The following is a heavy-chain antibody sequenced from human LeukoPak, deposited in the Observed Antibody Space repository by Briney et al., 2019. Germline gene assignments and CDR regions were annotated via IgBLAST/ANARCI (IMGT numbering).Heavy chain of an antibody. CDR1: GFTFSSYW. CDR3: ARGRHYYDSSGYYWALNY. D-gene: IGHD3-22*01. V-gene: IGHV3-7*01. CDR2: IKQDGSEK. Sequence: GGSLRLSCAASGFTFSSYWMSWVRQAPGKGLEWVANIKQDGSEKYYVDSVKGRFTISRDNAKNSLYLQMNSLRAEDTAVYYCARGRHYYDSSGYYWALNYWGQGTLVTVSS. J-gene: IGHJ4*02.